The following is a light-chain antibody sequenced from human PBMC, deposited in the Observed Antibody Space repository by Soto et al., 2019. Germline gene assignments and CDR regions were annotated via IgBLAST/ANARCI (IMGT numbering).Light chain of an antibody. J-gene: IGKJ2*01. CDR1: QSVNSN. Sequence: EIVMTQPPATLSVSPGERATLSCRASQSVNSNLAWYQQKPGQAPSLLIYGASTRATGVPARFSGSGSGTEFTLTISSRQSEDFAVYYCQQYNNWPPYTFGQGTKLEIK. CDR3: QQYNNWPPYT. CDR2: GAS. V-gene: IGKV3-15*01.